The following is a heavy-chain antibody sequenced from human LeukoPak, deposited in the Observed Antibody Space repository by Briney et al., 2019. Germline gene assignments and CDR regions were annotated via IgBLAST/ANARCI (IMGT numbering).Heavy chain of an antibody. CDR3: ANGYYYGSGSYYKEAFDI. V-gene: IGHV3-30*18. D-gene: IGHD3-10*01. CDR2: ISYDGSNK. CDR1: GFTFSNYG. J-gene: IGHJ3*02. Sequence: PGGSLRLSCAASGFTFSNYGMHWVRQAPGKGLEWVVVISYDGSNKYYADSVKGRFTLSRDNSKNTLYLQMNSLRAEDTAVYYCANGYYYGSGSYYKEAFDIWGQGTMVTVSS.